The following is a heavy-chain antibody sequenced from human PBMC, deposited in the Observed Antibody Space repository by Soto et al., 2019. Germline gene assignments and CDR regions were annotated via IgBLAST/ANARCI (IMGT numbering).Heavy chain of an antibody. V-gene: IGHV3-33*08. CDR1: GFTFSSYA. J-gene: IGHJ5*02. Sequence: RRLSCAASGFTFSSYAMSWVRQAPGKGLEWVAVIWYDGSNKYYADSVKGRFTISRDNSKNTLYLQMNSLRAEDTAVYYCAREWWTTGYGGNSVWFDPWGQGTLVTVSS. CDR3: AREWWTTGYGGNSVWFDP. CDR2: IWYDGSNK. D-gene: IGHD4-17*01.